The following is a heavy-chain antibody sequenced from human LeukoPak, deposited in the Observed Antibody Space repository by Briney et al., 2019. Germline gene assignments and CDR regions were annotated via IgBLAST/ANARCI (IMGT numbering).Heavy chain of an antibody. CDR2: ISYDGSNK. CDR1: GFTFSSYA. CDR3: ARGSYDSSGGYYYYYGMDV. J-gene: IGHJ6*02. D-gene: IGHD3-22*01. V-gene: IGHV3-30-3*01. Sequence: GRSLRLSCAASGFTFSSYAMHWVRQAPGKGLEWVAVISYDGSNKYYADSVKGRFTISRDNSKNTLYLQMNSLRAEDTAVYYCARGSYDSSGGYYYYYGMDVWGQGTTVTVSS.